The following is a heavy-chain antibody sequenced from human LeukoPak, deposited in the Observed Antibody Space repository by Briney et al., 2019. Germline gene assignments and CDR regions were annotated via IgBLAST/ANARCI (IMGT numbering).Heavy chain of an antibody. CDR1: GFTFSSYG. Sequence: PGGSLRLSCAASGFTFSSYGMHWVRQAPGKGLEWVAVISYDGSNKYYADSVKGRFTISRDNSKNTLYLQMNSLRAEDTAVYYCAFYGTPHYYYHYGMDVWGQGTTVTVSS. J-gene: IGHJ6*02. D-gene: IGHD1-14*01. CDR3: AFYGTPHYYYHYGMDV. CDR2: ISYDGSNK. V-gene: IGHV3-30*03.